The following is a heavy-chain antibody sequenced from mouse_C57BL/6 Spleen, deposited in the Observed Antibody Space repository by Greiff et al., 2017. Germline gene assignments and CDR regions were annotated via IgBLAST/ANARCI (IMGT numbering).Heavy chain of an antibody. CDR1: GYAFTNYL. Sequence: VKLQESGAELVRPGTSVKVSCKASGYAFTNYLIEWVKQRPGQGLEWIGVINPGSGGTNYNEKFKGKATLTADKSSSTAYMQLSSLTSEDSAVYFCARGDYGAMDYWGQGTSVTVSS. V-gene: IGHV1-54*01. CDR3: ARGDYGAMDY. CDR2: INPGSGGT. J-gene: IGHJ4*01. D-gene: IGHD2-4*01.